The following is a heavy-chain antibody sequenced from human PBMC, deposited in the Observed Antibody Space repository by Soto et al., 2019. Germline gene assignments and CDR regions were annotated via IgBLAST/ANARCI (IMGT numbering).Heavy chain of an antibody. CDR2: IYWDDDK. CDR1: GFSLSTSGVG. V-gene: IGHV2-5*02. D-gene: IGHD5-18*01. J-gene: IGHJ5*02. CDR3: AHRPEMDTMDGWFDP. Sequence: QITLKESGPTLVKPTQTLTLTCTFSGFSLSTSGVGVGWIRQPPGKALEWLALIYWDDDKRYSPSLKSRLTTTKDSSKNQVVLTMTNMDPVDTATYYCAHRPEMDTMDGWFDPWGQGTLVTVSS.